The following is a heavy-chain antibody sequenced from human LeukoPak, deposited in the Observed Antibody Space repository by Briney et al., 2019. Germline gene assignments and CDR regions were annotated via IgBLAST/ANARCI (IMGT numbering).Heavy chain of an antibody. CDR3: ARRSITMVRGVISDYFDY. CDR2: IYPGDSDT. J-gene: IGHJ4*02. D-gene: IGHD3-10*01. CDR1: GYSFTSYW. Sequence: TLGESLKISCKGSGYSFTSYWIGWVRQMPGKGLEWMGIIYPGDSDTRYTPSFQGQVTISADKSISTAYLQWSSLKASDTAMYYCARRSITMVRGVISDYFDYWGQGTLVTVSS. V-gene: IGHV5-51*01.